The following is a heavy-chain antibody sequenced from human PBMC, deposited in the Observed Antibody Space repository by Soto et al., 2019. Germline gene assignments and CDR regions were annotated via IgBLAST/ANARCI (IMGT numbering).Heavy chain of an antibody. V-gene: IGHV3-33*01. J-gene: IGHJ6*02. D-gene: IGHD3-3*01. Sequence: PGGSLSLSCAASGFTFSSSGMHWVRQGPGKGLEWVAVIWFDGSNRDYADSVKGRFTISRDNSKNTLYLQMNSLRAEDTSVYYCARDLGDFWSGYRSHYGMDVWGQGTTVTVSS. CDR3: ARDLGDFWSGYRSHYGMDV. CDR2: IWFDGSNR. CDR1: GFTFSSSG.